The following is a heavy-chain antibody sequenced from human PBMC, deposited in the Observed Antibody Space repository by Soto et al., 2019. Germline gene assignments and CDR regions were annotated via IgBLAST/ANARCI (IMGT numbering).Heavy chain of an antibody. CDR1: GSTFSDDY. CDR3: AISKGYQLLSGYYYYMDV. CDR2: ISSGGSTI. V-gene: IGHV3-11*01. Sequence: GGSLRLSCAVSGSTFSDDYMSWIRQAPGKGLEWVSYISSGGSTIYYPDSVRGRFTISRDNAKNSLYLQMNSLTAEDTAVYYCAISKGYQLLSGYYYYMDVWGKGTTVTVSS. J-gene: IGHJ6*03. D-gene: IGHD2-2*01.